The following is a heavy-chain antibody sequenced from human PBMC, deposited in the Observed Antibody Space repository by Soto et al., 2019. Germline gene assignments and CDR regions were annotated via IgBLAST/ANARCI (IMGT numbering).Heavy chain of an antibody. CDR3: TRSTPHYPWAFDI. CDR2: IRSKTYGGTT. V-gene: IGHV3-49*03. J-gene: IGHJ3*02. CDR1: GVSFGDYA. Sequence: GGYLRLSCTASGVSFGDYAMSWSRQAPGKGLEWVGFIRSKTYGGTTGYAASVKGRFTMSRDDSKSIAYLQMNSLKAEDTAVYYCTRSTPHYPWAFDICGQGTMVTVSS. D-gene: IGHD2-15*01.